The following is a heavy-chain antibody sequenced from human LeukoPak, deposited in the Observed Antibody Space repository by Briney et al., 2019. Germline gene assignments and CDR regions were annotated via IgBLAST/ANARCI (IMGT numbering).Heavy chain of an antibody. D-gene: IGHD3-10*01. CDR1: GFTFRSYG. CDR3: ANLTPRGHGMDV. V-gene: IGHV3-30*18. Sequence: GGSLRLSCRASGFTFRSYGMHWVRQAPGKGLEWVAVIAYNGSSTYYGDSVKGRFAISRDNSKNTLYLQLNSLRAEDTAVYYCANLTPRGHGMDVWGHGTTVIVSS. J-gene: IGHJ6*02. CDR2: IAYNGSST.